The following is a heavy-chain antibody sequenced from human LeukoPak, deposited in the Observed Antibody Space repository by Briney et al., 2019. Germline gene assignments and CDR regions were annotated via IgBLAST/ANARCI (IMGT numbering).Heavy chain of an antibody. D-gene: IGHD3-10*01. J-gene: IGHJ6*03. CDR3: ARGLRVDGSGSYYNRAFGYYMDV. CDR1: GGSISSGSYY. CDR2: LYPSGST. Sequence: SGTLSLTCTVSGGSISSGSYYWSWIRQPAGKGLEWIGLLYPSGSTNNSPSLKSRVTISVDTSKNQFSLKLSSMTAADTAVYYCARGLRVDGSGSYYNRAFGYYMDVWGKGTTVTVSS. V-gene: IGHV4-61*02.